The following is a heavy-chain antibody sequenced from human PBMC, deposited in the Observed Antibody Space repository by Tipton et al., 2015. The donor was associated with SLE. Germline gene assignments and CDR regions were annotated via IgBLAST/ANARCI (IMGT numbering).Heavy chain of an antibody. CDR1: GGSISSHY. CDR3: ARDKFGGPFDS. D-gene: IGHD3-16*01. J-gene: IGHJ4*02. Sequence: PGLVKPSETLSLSCTVFGGSISSHYWSWIRQPPGKGLEWIGFIYFTGSTNYNPSLKGRVSTSVDTSNNQFSLKLSSVTAADTAVYYCARDKFGGPFDSWGQGTLVTVSS. CDR2: IYFTGST. V-gene: IGHV4-59*11.